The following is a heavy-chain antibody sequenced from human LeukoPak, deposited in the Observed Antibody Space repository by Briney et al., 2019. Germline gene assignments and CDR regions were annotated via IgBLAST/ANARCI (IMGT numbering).Heavy chain of an antibody. CDR3: ARGYHVLRFLEWLFPGDY. CDR2: INAGNGNT. J-gene: IGHJ4*02. D-gene: IGHD3-3*01. CDR1: GYTFTSYA. V-gene: IGHV1-3*03. Sequence: ASVKVSCKASGYTFTSYAMHWVRQAPGQRLEWMGWINAGNGNTKYSQEFQGRVTITRDTSASTAYMELSSLRSEDTAVYYCARGYHVLRFLEWLFPGDYWGQGTLVTVSS.